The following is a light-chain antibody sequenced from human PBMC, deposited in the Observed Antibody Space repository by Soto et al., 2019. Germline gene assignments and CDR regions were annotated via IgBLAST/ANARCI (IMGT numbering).Light chain of an antibody. Sequence: QSALTQPASVSGSPGQSITISCTGTSNDVGSYNLVSWYQQHPGKAPKLIIYEVTKRPSGVPDRFSGSKSGNTAPLTVSGLQADDEADYYCNSYVGSNNYVFGTGTKVTVL. CDR1: SNDVGSYNL. V-gene: IGLV2-8*01. J-gene: IGLJ1*01. CDR2: EVT. CDR3: NSYVGSNNYV.